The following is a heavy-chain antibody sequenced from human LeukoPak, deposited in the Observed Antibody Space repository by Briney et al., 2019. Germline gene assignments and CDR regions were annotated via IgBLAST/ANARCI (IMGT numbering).Heavy chain of an antibody. J-gene: IGHJ4*02. V-gene: IGHV4-39*01. Sequence: PSETLSLTCTVSGASISNTYFYWDWIRQPPGKGLEWIGSLSYRGSTYYNPSLKSRVTLSVDTSKTQFSLILSSVTAADTAVYYCARTFGYSYGYLDYWGQGTLVTVSS. CDR3: ARTFGYSYGYLDY. D-gene: IGHD5-18*01. CDR2: LSYRGST. CDR1: GASISNTYFY.